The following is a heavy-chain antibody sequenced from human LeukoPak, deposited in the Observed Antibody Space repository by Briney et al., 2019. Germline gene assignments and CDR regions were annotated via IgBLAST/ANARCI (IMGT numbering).Heavy chain of an antibody. V-gene: IGHV3-23*01. J-gene: IGHJ6*03. CDR3: AKGGAVSSKSITMIRGTRRYYYYMDV. D-gene: IGHD3-10*01. Sequence: GGSLRLSCAASGFTFSSYAMSWVRQAPGKGLEWVSAISGSGGSTYYADSVKGRFTISRDNSKNTLYLQMNSLRAEDTAVYYCAKGGAVSSKSITMIRGTRRYYYYMDVWGKGTTVTISS. CDR2: ISGSGGST. CDR1: GFTFSSYA.